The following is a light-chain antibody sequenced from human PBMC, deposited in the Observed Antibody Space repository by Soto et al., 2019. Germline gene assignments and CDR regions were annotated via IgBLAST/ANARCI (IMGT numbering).Light chain of an antibody. CDR2: DYN. Sequence: QSVLTQPPSVSAAPGQTVTISCSGSSSNIGNNYVSWYQHLPGTAPKVLIYDYNKRPSGIPDRFSGSKSGTSATLGITGLQTGDEGDYYCGTWDTSLSAVVFGGGTKLTVL. CDR3: GTWDTSLSAVV. CDR1: SSNIGNNY. V-gene: IGLV1-51*01. J-gene: IGLJ2*01.